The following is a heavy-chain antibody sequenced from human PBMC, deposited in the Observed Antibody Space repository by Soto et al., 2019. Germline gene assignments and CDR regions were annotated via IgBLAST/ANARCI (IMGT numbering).Heavy chain of an antibody. J-gene: IGHJ4*02. Sequence: PGGSLRLSCAASGFTFSSYSLNWVRQAPGRGLEWVSYFTSSCTTVYYVDSVRGRFTISRDNAKNSLYLQMNSLRAEDTAVYYCARGLYNSGWYMDYFDSWGQGKLVTVS. CDR3: ARGLYNSGWYMDYFDS. CDR2: FTSSCTTV. D-gene: IGHD6-19*01. V-gene: IGHV3-48*04. CDR1: GFTFSSYS.